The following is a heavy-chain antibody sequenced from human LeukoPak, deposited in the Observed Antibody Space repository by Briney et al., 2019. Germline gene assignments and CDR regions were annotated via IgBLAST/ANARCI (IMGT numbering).Heavy chain of an antibody. J-gene: IGHJ4*02. CDR2: ISGSGGVT. V-gene: IGHV3-23*01. CDR1: GFTFSTYA. Sequence: GGSLRLSCSASGFTFSTYAMSWVRQAPGKGLEWVSTISGSGGVTYYPDSVRGRFTISRDSSKNTLHLQMDHLRAEDTAIYYCAKWPEGATPKFHYWGQGTLVTVSS. CDR3: AKWPEGATPKFHY. D-gene: IGHD1-26*01.